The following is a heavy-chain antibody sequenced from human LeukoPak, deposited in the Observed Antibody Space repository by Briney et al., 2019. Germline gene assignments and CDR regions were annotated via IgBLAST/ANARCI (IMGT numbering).Heavy chain of an antibody. J-gene: IGHJ4*02. D-gene: IGHD3-22*01. Sequence: SETLSLTCTVSGGSISSYYWSWIRQPPGKGLEWIGYIYYSGSTNYNPSLKSRVTISVDTSKNQFSLKLSPVTAADTAVYYCARDRDYYDSSGYSYYFDYWGQGTLVTVSS. CDR3: ARDRDYYDSSGYSYYFDY. CDR2: IYYSGST. V-gene: IGHV4-59*01. CDR1: GGSISSYY.